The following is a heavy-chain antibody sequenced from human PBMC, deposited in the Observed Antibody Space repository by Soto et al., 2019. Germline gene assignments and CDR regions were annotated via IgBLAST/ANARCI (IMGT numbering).Heavy chain of an antibody. V-gene: IGHV3-74*01. CDR1: XXXXSXXX. CDR3: ARGPGAYGDYSYYYYYMDV. J-gene: IGHJ6*03. D-gene: IGHD4-17*01. Sequence: GGSLRLSXXASXXXXSXXXXXXXXQAPGKGLVWVSXIXSDGSSVRYRDSVKGRFTISRDNAKNTLYLQMNSLRAEDTAVYYCARGPGAYGDYSYYYYYMDVWGKGTTVTVSS. CDR2: IXSDGSSV.